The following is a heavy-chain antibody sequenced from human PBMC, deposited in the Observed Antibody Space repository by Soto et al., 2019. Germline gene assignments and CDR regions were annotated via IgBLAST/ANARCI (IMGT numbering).Heavy chain of an antibody. Sequence: GGSLSLSCAASGFTFSSYSMNWVRQAPGKGLEWVSYISSSSSTIYYADSVKGRFTISRDNAKNPLYLQMNSLRDEDTAVYYCARVGARWPTHWGQGTLVTVSS. J-gene: IGHJ1*01. V-gene: IGHV3-48*02. CDR1: GFTFSSYS. CDR3: ARVGARWPTH. CDR2: ISSSSSTI. D-gene: IGHD3-16*01.